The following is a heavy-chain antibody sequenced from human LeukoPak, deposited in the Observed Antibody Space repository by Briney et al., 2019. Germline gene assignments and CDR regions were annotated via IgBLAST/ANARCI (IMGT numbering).Heavy chain of an antibody. CDR3: ARGKNDLSGYYFDY. J-gene: IGHJ4*02. CDR2: IYYSGST. V-gene: IGHV4-38-2*02. CDR1: GYSIRSGYY. Sequence: SETLSLTCTVSGYSIRSGYYWGWIRQPPGKGLEWIGSIYYSGSTYYNPSLKSRVTISVDTSKNQFSLKLSSVTAADTAVYYCARGKNDLSGYYFDYWGQGTLVTVSS. D-gene: IGHD1-1*01.